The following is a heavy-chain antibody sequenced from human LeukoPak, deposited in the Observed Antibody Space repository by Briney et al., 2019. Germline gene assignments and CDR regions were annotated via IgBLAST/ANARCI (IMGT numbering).Heavy chain of an antibody. CDR3: ATTTIRLGY. D-gene: IGHD1-26*01. CDR2: ISGSDSST. V-gene: IGHV3-23*01. CDR1: GFTFSSSA. Sequence: PGGSLRLSCAASGFTFSSSAMSWVCQAPGKGLEWVSTISGSDSSTYYADSVKGRFTISRDNSKNTLYLQMNSLRADDTAVYYCATTTIRLGYWGQGTLVTVSS. J-gene: IGHJ4*02.